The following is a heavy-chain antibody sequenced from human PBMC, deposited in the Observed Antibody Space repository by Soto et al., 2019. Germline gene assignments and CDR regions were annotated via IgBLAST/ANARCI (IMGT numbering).Heavy chain of an antibody. D-gene: IGHD2-21*02. V-gene: IGHV1-18*01. J-gene: IGHJ3*02. Sequence: GASVKVSCKASGYTFTSYGISWVRQAPGQGLEWMGWISAYNGNTNYAQKLQGRVTMTTDTSTSTAYMELRSLRSDDTAVYYCARVLVTAIPGGAFDIWGQGTMVTVSS. CDR3: ARVLVTAIPGGAFDI. CDR1: GYTFTSYG. CDR2: ISAYNGNT.